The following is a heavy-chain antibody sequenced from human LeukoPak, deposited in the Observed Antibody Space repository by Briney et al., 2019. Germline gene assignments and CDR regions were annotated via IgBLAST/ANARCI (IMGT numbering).Heavy chain of an antibody. Sequence: ASVKVSCKASGYTFTSYGISWVRQAPGQGREWVGWISAYNGNKNYVQKLQGRVTMTTDTSTSTAYMELRSLRSDDTAVYYCARDRDVVPAASGWFDPWGQGTLVTVSS. D-gene: IGHD2-2*01. J-gene: IGHJ5*02. V-gene: IGHV1-18*01. CDR3: ARDRDVVPAASGWFDP. CDR2: ISAYNGNK. CDR1: GYTFTSYG.